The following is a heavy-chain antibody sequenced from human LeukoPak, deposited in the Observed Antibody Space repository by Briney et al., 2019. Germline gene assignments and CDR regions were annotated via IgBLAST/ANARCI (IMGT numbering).Heavy chain of an antibody. V-gene: IGHV4-39*01. D-gene: IGHD1-26*01. CDR2: IYYSGST. Sequence: SETLSLTCTVSGGSIRGSSDYWGWIRQSPGKGLEWIGSIYYSGSTYYNPSIKSRVTISVDTSKNQFSVKLTSVTAADTAVYYCARNESVLGTTGLNDFFDDWGQGTLVTVSS. J-gene: IGHJ4*02. CDR3: ARNESVLGTTGLNDFFDD. CDR1: GGSIRGSSDY.